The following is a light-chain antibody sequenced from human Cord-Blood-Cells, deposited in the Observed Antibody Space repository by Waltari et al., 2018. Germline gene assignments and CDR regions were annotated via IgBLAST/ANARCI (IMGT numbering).Light chain of an antibody. V-gene: IGLV2-14*01. CDR3: SSYTSSSVV. Sequence: QSALTQPASVSGSPGQSITIPCTETSSDVGGYNHVSWYQQHPGKAPKLMIYDVSNRPSRVSNRFAGSKSGNTASLTISGLQAEDEADYYCSSYTSSSVVFGGGTKLTVL. CDR1: SSDVGGYNH. J-gene: IGLJ2*01. CDR2: DVS.